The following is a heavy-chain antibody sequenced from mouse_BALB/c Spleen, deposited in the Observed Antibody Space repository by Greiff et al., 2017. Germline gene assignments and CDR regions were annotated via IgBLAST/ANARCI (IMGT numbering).Heavy chain of an antibody. V-gene: IGHV2-9*02. CDR3: ARGPGSYGNYGAY. Sequence: QVQLKESGPGLVAPSQSLSITCTVSGFSLTSYGVHWVRQPPGKGLEWLGVIWAGGSTNYNSALMSRLSISKDNSKSQVFLKMNSLQTDDTAMYYCARGPGSYGNYGAYWGQGTLVTVSA. D-gene: IGHD2-1*01. CDR1: GFSLTSYG. J-gene: IGHJ3*01. CDR2: IWAGGST.